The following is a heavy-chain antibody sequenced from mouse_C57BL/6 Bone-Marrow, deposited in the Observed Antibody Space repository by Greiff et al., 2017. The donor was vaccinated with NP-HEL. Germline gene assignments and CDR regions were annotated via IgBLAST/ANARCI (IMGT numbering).Heavy chain of an antibody. CDR3: ASGFIYYGNYDYAMDY. V-gene: IGHV1-69*01. Sequence: QVQLQQPGAELVMPGASVKLSCKASGYTFTSYWMHWVKQRPGQGLEWIGEIDPSDSYTNYNQKFKGKSTLTVDKSSSTAYMQLSNQPSTYYAVYYGASGFIYYGNYDYAMDYWGQGTSVTVSS. D-gene: IGHD2-1*01. CDR1: GYTFTSYW. J-gene: IGHJ4*01. CDR2: IDPSDSYT.